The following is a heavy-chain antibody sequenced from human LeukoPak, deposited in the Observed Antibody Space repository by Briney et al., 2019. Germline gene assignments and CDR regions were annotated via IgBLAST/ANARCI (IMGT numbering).Heavy chain of an antibody. CDR1: GFTFSDFW. V-gene: IGHV3-74*01. CDR3: ARAGDSGYDTELDF. D-gene: IGHD5-12*01. CDR2: IRTDGGVT. J-gene: IGHJ4*02. Sequence: GGSLRLSCAASGFTFSDFWMHWVRQGPEKRLVWVSRIRTDGGVTDYADSVKGRFTISRDNSKTTLYLQMNSLRAEDTAVYYCARAGDSGYDTELDFWGQGTLVTVS.